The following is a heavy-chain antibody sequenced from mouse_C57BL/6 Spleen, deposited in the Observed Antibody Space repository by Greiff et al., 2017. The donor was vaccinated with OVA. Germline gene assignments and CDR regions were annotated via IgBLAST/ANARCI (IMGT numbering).Heavy chain of an antibody. V-gene: IGHV5-17*01. D-gene: IGHD2-12*01. CDR1: GFTFSDYG. CDR3: ARSNYYTWFAY. CDR2: ISSGSSTI. J-gene: IGHJ3*01. Sequence: EVQVVESGGGLVKPGGSLKLSCAASGFTFSDYGMHWVRQAPEKGLEWVAYISSGSSTIYYADTVKGRVTISRDNAKNTLFLQMTSLRSEDTAMYYCARSNYYTWFAYWGQGTLVTVSA.